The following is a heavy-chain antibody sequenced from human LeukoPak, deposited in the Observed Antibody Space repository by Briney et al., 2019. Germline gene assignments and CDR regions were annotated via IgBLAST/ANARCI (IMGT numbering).Heavy chain of an antibody. V-gene: IGHV3-30*18. Sequence: GGSLRLSCAASGFTFSSYGMHWVRQAPGKGLEWVAVISYDGSNKYYADSVKGRFTISRDNSKNTLYLQMNSLRAEDTAVYYCAKDLDWLSSYYYYMDVWGKGTTVTVSS. CDR3: AKDLDWLSSYYYYMDV. CDR1: GFTFSSYG. D-gene: IGHD3-9*01. CDR2: ISYDGSNK. J-gene: IGHJ6*03.